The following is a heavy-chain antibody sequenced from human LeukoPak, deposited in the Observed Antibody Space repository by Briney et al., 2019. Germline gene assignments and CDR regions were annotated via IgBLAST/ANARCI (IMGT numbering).Heavy chain of an antibody. D-gene: IGHD6-13*01. CDR3: ARTARSSSWSPYYFDY. CDR1: GFTFSSYW. Sequence: QPGGPLRLSCAASGFTFSSYWMSWVRQAPGKGLEWVANIKQDGSEKYYVDSVRGRFTISRDNAKNSLYLQMNSLRAEDTAVCYCARTARSSSWSPYYFDYWGQGTLVTVSS. J-gene: IGHJ4*02. V-gene: IGHV3-7*01. CDR2: IKQDGSEK.